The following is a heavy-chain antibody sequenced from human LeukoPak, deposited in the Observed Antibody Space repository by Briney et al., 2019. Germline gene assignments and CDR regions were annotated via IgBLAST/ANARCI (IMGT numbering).Heavy chain of an antibody. Sequence: ASVKVSCKASGYTFTSYAMHWVRQAPGQRLEWMGWINGGNGNTKYSQKLQGRVTITRDTSASTAYMELRSLRSEDTAVFYCARGPPRLNWFDPWGQGTLVTVSS. V-gene: IGHV1-3*01. CDR2: INGGNGNT. CDR3: ARGPPRLNWFDP. D-gene: IGHD6-25*01. J-gene: IGHJ5*02. CDR1: GYTFTSYA.